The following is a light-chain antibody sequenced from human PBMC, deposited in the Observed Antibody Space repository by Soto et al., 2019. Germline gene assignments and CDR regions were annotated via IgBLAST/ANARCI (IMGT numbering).Light chain of an antibody. Sequence: SYELTQPPSVSVAPGQTARITCGGNNIGIKTVHWYQQKPRQAPVLVVHVDSDRPSGIPERFSGSNSGNTATLTISRVEAGDEADYYCQAWDSSTASVVFGGGTKVTVL. V-gene: IGLV3-21*02. J-gene: IGLJ2*01. CDR3: QAWDSSTASVV. CDR2: VDS. CDR1: NIGIKT.